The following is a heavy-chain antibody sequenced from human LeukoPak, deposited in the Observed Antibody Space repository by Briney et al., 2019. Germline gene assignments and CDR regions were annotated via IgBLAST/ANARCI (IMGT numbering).Heavy chain of an antibody. V-gene: IGHV3-74*01. J-gene: IGHJ3*02. CDR1: GFTFSSYW. CDR3: AREHYYDFWSGPTDAFDI. CDR2: INSDGSST. Sequence: GGSLRLSCAASGFTFSSYWMHWVRQAPGKGLVWVSRINSDGSSTSYADSVKGRFTISRDNAKNTLYLQMNSLRAGDTAVYYCAREHYYDFWSGPTDAFDIWGQGTMVTVSS. D-gene: IGHD3-3*01.